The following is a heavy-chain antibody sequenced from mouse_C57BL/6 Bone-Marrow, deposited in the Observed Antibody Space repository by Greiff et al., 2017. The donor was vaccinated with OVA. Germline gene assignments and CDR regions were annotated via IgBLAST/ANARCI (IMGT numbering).Heavy chain of an antibody. CDR2: IDPSDSYT. CDR1: GYTFTSYW. CDR3: ARSLYYGYDGVYFDY. V-gene: IGHV1-69*01. Sequence: QVQLQQPGAELVMPGASVKLSCKASGYTFTSYWMHWVKQRPGQGLEWIGEIDPSDSYTNYNQKFKGKSTLTVDKSSSTAYMQLSSLTSEDSAVYYCARSLYYGYDGVYFDYWGQGTTLTVSS. J-gene: IGHJ2*01. D-gene: IGHD2-2*01.